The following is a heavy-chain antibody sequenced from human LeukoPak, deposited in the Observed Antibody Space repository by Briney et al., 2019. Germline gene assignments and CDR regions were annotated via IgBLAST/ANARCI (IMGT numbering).Heavy chain of an antibody. Sequence: ASVKVSCKASVYSFTGDYTYGVRPAPGQGRERMGWINPNSGVTNYAQRFQGRVTMTRDTSISTAYMDLSRLTSDDTAVYYCARDIRGTYGRYFDYWGQGTLVTVSS. D-gene: IGHD2-8*01. CDR2: INPNSGVT. J-gene: IGHJ4*02. V-gene: IGHV1-2*02. CDR3: ARDIRGTYGRYFDY. CDR1: VYSFTGDY.